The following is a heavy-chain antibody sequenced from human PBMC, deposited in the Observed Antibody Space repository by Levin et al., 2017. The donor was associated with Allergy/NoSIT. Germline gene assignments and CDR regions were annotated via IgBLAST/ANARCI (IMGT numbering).Heavy chain of an antibody. CDR1: GFSFSDHY. V-gene: IGHV3-72*01. CDR3: SRVPGYCNGGNCYHFDY. CDR2: SRDKANSYRT. Sequence: LSLTCAASGFSFSDHYMDWVRQAPGKGLEWVGRSRDKANSYRTEYAASVKGRFTISRDDSKNSLNLQMNGLKTEDTAIYYCSRVPGYCNGGNCYHFDYWGQGTLVTVSS. D-gene: IGHD2-15*01. J-gene: IGHJ4*02.